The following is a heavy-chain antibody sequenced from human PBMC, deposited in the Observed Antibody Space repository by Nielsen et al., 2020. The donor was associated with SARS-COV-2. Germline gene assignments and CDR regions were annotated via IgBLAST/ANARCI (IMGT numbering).Heavy chain of an antibody. D-gene: IGHD5-18*01. CDR1: GFTFSSYS. CDR3: AKDVDTAIPGY. V-gene: IGHV3-48*04. CDR2: ISSSSSTI. Sequence: GESLKISCAASGFTFSSYSMNWVRQAPGKGLEWVSYISSSSSTIYYADSVKGRFTISRDNAKNTLYLQMNSLRAEDTAVYYCAKDVDTAIPGYWGQGTLVTVSS. J-gene: IGHJ4*02.